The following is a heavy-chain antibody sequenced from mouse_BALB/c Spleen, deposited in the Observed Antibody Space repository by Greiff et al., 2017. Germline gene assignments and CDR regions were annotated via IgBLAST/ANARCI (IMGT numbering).Heavy chain of an antibody. J-gene: IGHJ3*01. V-gene: IGHV1S81*02. Sequence: QVQLQQSGAELVKPGASVKLSCKASGYTFTSYYMYWVKQRPGQGLEWIGEINPSNGGTNFNEKFKSKATLTVDKSSSTAYMQLSSLTSEDSAVYYCTREESTMITPFADWGQGTLVTVSA. CDR1: GYTFTSYY. D-gene: IGHD2-4*01. CDR2: INPSNGGT. CDR3: TREESTMITPFAD.